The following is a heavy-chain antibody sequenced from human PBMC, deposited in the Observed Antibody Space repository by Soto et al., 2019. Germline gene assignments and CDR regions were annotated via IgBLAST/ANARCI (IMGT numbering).Heavy chain of an antibody. J-gene: IGHJ4*02. Sequence: GGSLRLSCAASGFTFSSYGMHWVRQAPGKGLEWVAVISYDGSNKYYADSVKGRFTISRDNSKNTLYLQMNSLGAEDTAVYYCAKESGSTSAFDYWGQGTLVTVSS. CDR3: AKESGSTSAFDY. V-gene: IGHV3-30*18. CDR2: ISYDGSNK. D-gene: IGHD2-2*01. CDR1: GFTFSSYG.